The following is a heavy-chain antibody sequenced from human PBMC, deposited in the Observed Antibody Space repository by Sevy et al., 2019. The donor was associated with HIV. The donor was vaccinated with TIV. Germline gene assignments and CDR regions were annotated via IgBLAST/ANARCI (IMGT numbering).Heavy chain of an antibody. J-gene: IGHJ3*02. CDR1: GYTFTSYG. CDR2: ISAYNGNT. D-gene: IGHD2-8*01. Sequence: ASVKVSCKASGYTFTSYGISWVRQAPGQGLEWMGWISAYNGNTNYPQKLQGRVTMTTDTSTSTAYMELRSLRSDDTAVYYCARGMVYAIQARGDAFDIWGQGTMVTVSS. CDR3: ARGMVYAIQARGDAFDI. V-gene: IGHV1-18*01.